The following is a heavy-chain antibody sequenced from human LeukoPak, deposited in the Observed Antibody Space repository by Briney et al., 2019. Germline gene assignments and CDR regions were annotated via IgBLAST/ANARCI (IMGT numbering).Heavy chain of an antibody. CDR3: ARRRITFGGVKSSWFDP. J-gene: IGHJ5*02. V-gene: IGHV4-39*07. D-gene: IGHD3-16*01. Sequence: SETLSLTCTVSGGSISSSPYYWGWIRQPPGKGLEWIGSIYYSGSTYYNPSLKSRVTISVDTSKSQFSLNLSSLTAADTAVYYCARRRITFGGVKSSWFDPWGQGTLVIVSS. CDR2: IYYSGST. CDR1: GGSISSSPYY.